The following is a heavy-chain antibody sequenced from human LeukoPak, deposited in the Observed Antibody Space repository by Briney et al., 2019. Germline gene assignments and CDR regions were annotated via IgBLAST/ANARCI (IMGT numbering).Heavy chain of an antibody. CDR2: ISSSSSYI. V-gene: IGHV3-21*01. CDR3: ARDSSNPTFDY. Sequence: GGSLRLSCAASGFTFSSYAMNWVRQAPGKGLEWVSSISSSSSYIYYADSVKGRFTISRDNAQNSLYLQMNSLRAEDTAVYYCARDSSNPTFDYWGQGTLVTVSS. CDR1: GFTFSSYA. J-gene: IGHJ4*02.